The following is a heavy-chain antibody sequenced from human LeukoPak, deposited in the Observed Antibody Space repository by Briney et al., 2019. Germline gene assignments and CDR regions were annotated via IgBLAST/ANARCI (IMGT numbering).Heavy chain of an antibody. CDR2: ISSSSSYI. Sequence: GGSLRLSCAASGFTFSSYEMNWVRQAPGKGLEGVSSISSSSSYIYYADSVKGRFTISRDNAKNSLYLQMNSLRAEDTAVYYCARDERQLYDYWGQGTLVTVSS. D-gene: IGHD6-13*01. V-gene: IGHV3-21*01. CDR1: GFTFSSYE. J-gene: IGHJ4*02. CDR3: ARDERQLYDY.